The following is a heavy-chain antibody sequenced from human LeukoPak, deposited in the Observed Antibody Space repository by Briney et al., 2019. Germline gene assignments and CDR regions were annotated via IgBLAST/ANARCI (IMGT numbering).Heavy chain of an antibody. J-gene: IGHJ5*02. CDR1: GFTFSSYA. CDR3: AKDRRQSSYSSSWFDP. Sequence: GGSLRLSCAASGFTFSSYAMSWVRQAPGKGLEWVSAISGSGGSTYYADSVKGRFTISRDNSKNTLYLQMNSLRAEDTAVYYCAKDRRQSSYSSSWFDPWGQGTLVTVSS. CDR2: ISGSGGST. V-gene: IGHV3-23*01. D-gene: IGHD6-13*01.